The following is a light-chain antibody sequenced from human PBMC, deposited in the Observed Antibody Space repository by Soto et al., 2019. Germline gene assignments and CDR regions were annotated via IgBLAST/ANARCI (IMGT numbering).Light chain of an antibody. CDR1: QGISSY. J-gene: IGKJ3*01. Sequence: AIRMTQSPSSFSASTGDRVTITCRASQGISSYLAWYQHKPGKAPKLLIYDASILEAGVPLRFSGSGSGTDFTLTISSLQPEDVATYYCQHCNYLPIFGPGTTVDFK. CDR3: QHCNYLPI. CDR2: DAS. V-gene: IGKV1-8*01.